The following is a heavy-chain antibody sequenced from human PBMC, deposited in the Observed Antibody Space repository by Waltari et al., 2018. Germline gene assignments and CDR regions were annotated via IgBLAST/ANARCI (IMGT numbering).Heavy chain of an antibody. D-gene: IGHD3-10*01. CDR2: IRSKAYGGTT. CDR1: GFTFGDYA. Sequence: EEQLVESGGGLVQPGRSLRLSCTASGFTFGDYAMSWVRQAPGKGLEWVGFIRSKAYGGTTEDAASVKGRFTISRDDPKSIVYLQTNSLKTEDTAVYYCTRGYYYGSGSYYYMDVWGKGTTVTVSS. V-gene: IGHV3-49*04. CDR3: TRGYYYGSGSYYYMDV. J-gene: IGHJ6*03.